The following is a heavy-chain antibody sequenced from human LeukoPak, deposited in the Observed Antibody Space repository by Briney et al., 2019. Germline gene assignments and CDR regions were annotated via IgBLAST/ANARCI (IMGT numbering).Heavy chain of an antibody. J-gene: IGHJ3*02. V-gene: IGHV3-23*01. D-gene: IGHD1-26*01. Sequence: GGSLRLSCAASGFTFSSYEMNWVRQAPGKGLEWVSVISGSGSSTYCADSVKGRFTISRDNSKNTLYLQMNSLRAEDTAVYYCARGGSYLSAFDIWGQGTMVTVSS. CDR2: ISGSGSST. CDR1: GFTFSSYE. CDR3: ARGGSYLSAFDI.